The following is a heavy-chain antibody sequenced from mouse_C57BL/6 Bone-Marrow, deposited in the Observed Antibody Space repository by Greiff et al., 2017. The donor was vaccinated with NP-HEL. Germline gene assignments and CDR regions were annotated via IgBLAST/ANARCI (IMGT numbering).Heavy chain of an antibody. J-gene: IGHJ4*01. D-gene: IGHD2-4*01. CDR1: GYTFTSYW. CDR2: IDPSDSYT. CDR3: ERVHYDYACYAMDY. Sequence: QVQLQQPGAELVMPGASVKLSCKASGYTFTSYWMHWVKQRPGQGLEWIGEIDPSDSYTNYNQKFKGKSTMTVDKSSSTAYMQLSSLTSEDSAVYYCERVHYDYACYAMDYWGQGTSVTVS. V-gene: IGHV1-69*01.